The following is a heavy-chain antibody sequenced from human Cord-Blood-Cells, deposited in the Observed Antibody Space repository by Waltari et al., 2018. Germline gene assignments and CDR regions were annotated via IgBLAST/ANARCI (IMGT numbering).Heavy chain of an antibody. V-gene: IGHV4-4*07. CDR2: LYTSGST. CDR1: GGSISSYY. CDR3: ARAINSSGYYAFDI. J-gene: IGHJ3*02. Sequence: QVQLQESGPGLVKPSETLSLTCTVSGGSISSYYWSWIRQPAGKGLEWIGRLYTSGSTNYNPSRKSRVTMSVDTSKNQFSLKLSSVTAADTAVYYCARAINSSGYYAFDIWGQGTMATVSS. D-gene: IGHD3-22*01.